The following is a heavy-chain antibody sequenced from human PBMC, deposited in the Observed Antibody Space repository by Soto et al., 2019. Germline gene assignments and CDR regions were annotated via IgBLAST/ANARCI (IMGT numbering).Heavy chain of an antibody. CDR3: ARGVTAGVDY. CDR1: GYSLSGLD. Sequence: GASVKVSCKASGYSLSGLDIDWVRKTTGQGLEWMGWMQPSSGRTGYAQKFQGRVTMTRDTSINTAYMELSSLTSDDTAFYYCARGVTAGVDYWGQGTLVTVSS. V-gene: IGHV1-8*01. J-gene: IGHJ4*02. D-gene: IGHD1-26*01. CDR2: MQPSSGRT.